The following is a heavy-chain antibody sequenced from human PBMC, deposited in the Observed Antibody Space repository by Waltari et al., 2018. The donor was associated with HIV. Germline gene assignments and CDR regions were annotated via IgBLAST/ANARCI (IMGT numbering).Heavy chain of an antibody. V-gene: IGHV3-23*01. CDR1: GFRFRRFA. Sequence: EVQLLDSGGGSVQPGGSLRLSCAASGFRFRRFAMSWVRQAPGKGLEWVSVISGSGDSTFYADSVKGRFTISRDDSKNTLYLQMNSLSAEDTAVYYCAKASSASCYASLHYWGQGTLVTVSS. CDR3: AKASSASCYASLHY. J-gene: IGHJ4*02. D-gene: IGHD2-2*01. CDR2: ISGSGDST.